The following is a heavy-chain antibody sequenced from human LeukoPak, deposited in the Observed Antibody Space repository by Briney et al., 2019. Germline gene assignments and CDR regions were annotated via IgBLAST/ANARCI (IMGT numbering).Heavy chain of an antibody. CDR2: IYYSGST. CDR3: ARDGDFWSGYYTGP. CDR1: GGSISSGDYY. D-gene: IGHD3-3*01. J-gene: IGHJ5*02. V-gene: IGHV4-30-4*08. Sequence: PPETLSLTCTVSGGSISSGDYYWSWIRQPPGKGLEWIGYIYYSGSTYYNPSLKSRVTISVDTSKNQFSLKLSSVTAADTAVYYCARDGDFWSGYYTGPWGQGTLVTVSS.